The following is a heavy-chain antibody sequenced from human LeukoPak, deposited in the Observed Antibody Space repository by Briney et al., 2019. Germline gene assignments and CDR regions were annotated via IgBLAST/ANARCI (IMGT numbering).Heavy chain of an antibody. CDR3: ASDRDY. CDR2: ISSSSSYI. J-gene: IGHJ4*02. Sequence: PGGSLGLSCAAFGFTFDDYTMMWVRQVPGKGLEWVSSISSSSSYIYYADSVKGRFTISRDNAKNSLYLQMNSLRAEDTAVYYCASDRDYWGQGTLVTVSS. CDR1: GFTFDDYT. V-gene: IGHV3-21*01.